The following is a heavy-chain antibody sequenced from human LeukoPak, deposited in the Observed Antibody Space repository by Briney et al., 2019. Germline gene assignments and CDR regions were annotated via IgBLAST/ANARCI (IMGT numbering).Heavy chain of an antibody. CDR3: ARGSRRHYDGSGYYFGEFDC. V-gene: IGHV4-59*11. CDR2: VYYSGSG. CDR1: DDSIKSHF. D-gene: IGHD3-22*01. J-gene: IGHJ4*02. Sequence: PSETLSLTCTVSDDSIKSHFWTCIRQPPGKGLEWIGYVYYSGSGSSNPSLKSRLTMSVDTSKSQFYLNLNSVTTADTAMYYCARGSRRHYDGSGYYFGEFDCWGQGILVTVSS.